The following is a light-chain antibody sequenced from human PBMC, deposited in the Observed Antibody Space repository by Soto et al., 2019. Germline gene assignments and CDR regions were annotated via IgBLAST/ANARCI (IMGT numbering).Light chain of an antibody. V-gene: IGKV1-27*01. CDR2: SAS. CDR1: QDISVY. Sequence: DIQMTQSPSSLSASVGDRVTITCRASQDISVYLAWYQQKPWKEPKLLIYSASTLQSGVPSPFSGSGSGTDFTLTISSLQPEDVATYYCQKFNTAPLTFGQGTRLEMK. CDR3: QKFNTAPLT. J-gene: IGKJ5*01.